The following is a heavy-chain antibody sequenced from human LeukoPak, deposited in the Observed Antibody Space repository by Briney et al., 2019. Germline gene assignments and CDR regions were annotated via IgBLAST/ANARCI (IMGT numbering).Heavy chain of an antibody. D-gene: IGHD3-10*01. V-gene: IGHV3-48*02. J-gene: IGHJ4*02. CDR1: GFTFSSYS. CDR2: IRSSSSTI. CDR3: AKGWSGESFGAQFDY. Sequence: GGSLRLSCAASGFTFSSYSMNWVRQAPGKGLEWVSYIRSSSSTIYYADSVKGRFTISRDNAKYSLFLQMNSLRDEDTAVYYCAKGWSGESFGAQFDYWGQGTLVTVSS.